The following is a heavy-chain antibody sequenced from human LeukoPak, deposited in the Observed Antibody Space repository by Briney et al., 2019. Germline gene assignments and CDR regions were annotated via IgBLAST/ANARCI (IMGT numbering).Heavy chain of an antibody. CDR1: GFTFSNYA. V-gene: IGHV3-23*01. J-gene: IGHJ4*02. Sequence: GSLRLSCAASGFTFSNYAMSWVRQAPGKGLEWVSGISGSGGTPYYADSVKGRFTISRDNSKNTLYLQMNSLRAEDAAVYYCAKAYSSSQSFDYWGQGTLVTVSS. CDR3: AKAYSSSQSFDY. D-gene: IGHD6-13*01. CDR2: ISGSGGTP.